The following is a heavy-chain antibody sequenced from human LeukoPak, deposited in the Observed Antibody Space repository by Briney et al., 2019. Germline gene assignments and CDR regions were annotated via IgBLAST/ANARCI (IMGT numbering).Heavy chain of an antibody. CDR3: ARDYYDSSGYYLPFDP. J-gene: IGHJ5*02. V-gene: IGHV1-2*04. Sequence: ASVKVSCKASGYTFTGYYMHWVRQAPGQGLEWMGWINPNSGGTNYAQKFQGWVTMTRDTSISTAYMELSRLRSDDTAVYYCARDYYDSSGYYLPFDPWGQGTLVTVSS. CDR1: GYTFTGYY. D-gene: IGHD3-22*01. CDR2: INPNSGGT.